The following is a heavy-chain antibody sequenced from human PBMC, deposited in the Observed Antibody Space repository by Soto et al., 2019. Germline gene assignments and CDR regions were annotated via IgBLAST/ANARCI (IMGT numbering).Heavy chain of an antibody. D-gene: IGHD3-3*01. J-gene: IGHJ4*02. CDR1: GYTFTRYG. CDR3: AGDLGRVLRFLEWSD. V-gene: IGHV1-18*01. Sequence: QVQLVQSGAEVKKPGASVKVSCKASGYTFTRYGISWVRQAPGQGLEWMGWISAYNGNTNYAQKLQGRVTMTTDTSTSTAYMELRSLRSDDTAVYYCAGDLGRVLRFLEWSDWCQGTLVTVSS. CDR2: ISAYNGNT.